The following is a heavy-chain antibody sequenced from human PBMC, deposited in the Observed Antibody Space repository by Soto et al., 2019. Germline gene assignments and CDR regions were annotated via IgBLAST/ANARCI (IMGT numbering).Heavy chain of an antibody. Sequence: SETLSLTCTVSGGSISSGGYYWSWIRQHPGKGLKWIGYFYYSGSTNYNPSLKSRVTISVDTSKNQFSLKLSSVTAADTAVYYCARFAYPDYDILTGPQYKIPDAFDIWGQGTMVTVSS. CDR1: GGSISSGGYY. CDR3: ARFAYPDYDILTGPQYKIPDAFDI. D-gene: IGHD3-9*01. CDR2: FYYSGST. J-gene: IGHJ3*02. V-gene: IGHV4-61*08.